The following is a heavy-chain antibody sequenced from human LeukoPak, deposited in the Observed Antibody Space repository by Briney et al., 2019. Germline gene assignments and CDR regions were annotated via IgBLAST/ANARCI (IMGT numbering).Heavy chain of an antibody. CDR1: GFTFSSYA. CDR3: AKDLPDFWSGYNYMDV. J-gene: IGHJ6*03. Sequence: GGSLRLSCAASGFTFSSYAMSWVRQAPGKGLEWVSAISGSGGSTYYADSVKGRFTISRDNSKNTLYLQMNSLRAEDTAVYYCAKDLPDFWSGYNYMDVWGKGTTVTVSS. V-gene: IGHV3-23*01. D-gene: IGHD3-3*01. CDR2: ISGSGGST.